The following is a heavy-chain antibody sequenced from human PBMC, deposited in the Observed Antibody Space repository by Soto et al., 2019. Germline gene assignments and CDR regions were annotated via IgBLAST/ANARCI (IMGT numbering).Heavy chain of an antibody. CDR1: GYTFTSYA. J-gene: IGHJ5*02. D-gene: IGHD2-21*02. CDR3: ARDRGDSTPGRWFDP. CDR2: INAGNGNT. Sequence: QVQLVQSGAEVKKPGASVKVSCKASGYTFTSYAMHWVRQAPGQRLEWMGWINAGNGNTKYSQKFQGRVTITRDTSXXTAYMELSSLRSEDTAVYYCARDRGDSTPGRWFDPWGQGTLVTVSS. V-gene: IGHV1-3*01.